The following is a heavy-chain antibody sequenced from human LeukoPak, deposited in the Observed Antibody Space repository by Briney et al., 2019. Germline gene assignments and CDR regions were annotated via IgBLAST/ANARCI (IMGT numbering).Heavy chain of an antibody. CDR2: IYYSGST. CDR3: AREVPFYAGGSSGQRRFDS. D-gene: IGHD2-15*01. CDR1: GASVSRDY. J-gene: IGHJ4*02. Sequence: SETLSLTCIVSGASVSRDYWSWIRQPPGKGLEWIGFIYYSGSTNYNPSLKSRLTMSIDTSKNQFSLKLSSVTAADTALYYCAREVPFYAGGSSGQRRFDSWGQGTLVTVSS. V-gene: IGHV4-59*02.